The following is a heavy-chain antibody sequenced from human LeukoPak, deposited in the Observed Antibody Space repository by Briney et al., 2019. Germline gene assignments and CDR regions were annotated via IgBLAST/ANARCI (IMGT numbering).Heavy chain of an antibody. Sequence: ASVKVSCKASGYTFTGYYMHWVPQAPGQGLEWIGRINPNSGGTNYAQKFQGRVTMTRDTSISTAYMELSRLRSDDTAVYYCGRDVVVVAAKVLPDYYYYYMDVWGKGTTVTVSS. CDR3: GRDVVVVAAKVLPDYYYYYMDV. V-gene: IGHV1-2*06. CDR2: INPNSGGT. D-gene: IGHD2-15*01. J-gene: IGHJ6*03. CDR1: GYTFTGYY.